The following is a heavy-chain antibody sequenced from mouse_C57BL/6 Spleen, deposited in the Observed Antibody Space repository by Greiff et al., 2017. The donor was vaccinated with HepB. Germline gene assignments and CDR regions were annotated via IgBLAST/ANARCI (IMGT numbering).Heavy chain of an antibody. V-gene: IGHV1-64*01. CDR1: GYTFTSYW. D-gene: IGHD1-1*01. Sequence: QVQLKQPGAELVKPGASVKLSCKASGYTFTSYWMHWVKQRPGQGLEWIGMIHPNSGSTNYNEKFKSKATLTVDKSSSTAYMQLSSLTSEDSAVYYCARGNVITTVPYYYAMDYWGQGTSVTVSS. J-gene: IGHJ4*01. CDR2: IHPNSGST. CDR3: ARGNVITTVPYYYAMDY.